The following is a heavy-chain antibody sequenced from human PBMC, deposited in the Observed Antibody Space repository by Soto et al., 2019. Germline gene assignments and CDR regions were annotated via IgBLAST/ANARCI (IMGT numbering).Heavy chain of an antibody. CDR3: ARDSPIGSTFSGYDAVDY. Sequence: QVQLVQSGAEVKKPGSSVKVSCKASAGPFSNDIITWVRQAPGQGLEWMGRIIPLLSTSTYAQKFQGRPTISADRSTGTAYRELNSLRSEDTAVYYCARDSPIGSTFSGYDAVDYWGQGTLITVSS. D-gene: IGHD5-12*01. CDR2: IIPLLSTS. J-gene: IGHJ4*02. V-gene: IGHV1-69*08. CDR1: AGPFSNDI.